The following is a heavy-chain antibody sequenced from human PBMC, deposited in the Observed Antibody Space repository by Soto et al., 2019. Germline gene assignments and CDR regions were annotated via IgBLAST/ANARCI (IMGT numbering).Heavy chain of an antibody. D-gene: IGHD1-26*01. J-gene: IGHJ4*02. CDR3: VSFIVGATIDY. CDR2: IKRDGSEK. Sequence: EVQLVESGGGLVQPGGSLRLSCAASGFAFNNYWMSWVRQAPGKGLEWVANIKRDGSEKHYVDSVKGRFTISRDNAKNSVYLQINSLRPEDTAVYYCVSFIVGATIDYCCRGTLVTVSS. V-gene: IGHV3-7*05. CDR1: GFAFNNYW.